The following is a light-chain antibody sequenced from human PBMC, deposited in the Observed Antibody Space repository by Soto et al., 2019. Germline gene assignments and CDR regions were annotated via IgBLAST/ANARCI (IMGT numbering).Light chain of an antibody. CDR2: GAS. V-gene: IGKV3-15*01. Sequence: EIAMTQSPATLAFSPGERDTLSCSASQSGSSTLAWYQQKPGQAPSLLIYGASTMATDIPARFSGSESGTECTLNISSLQSEDFAVYYCQQYYNCPRTGGQGTKVEIK. CDR1: QSGSST. J-gene: IGKJ1*01. CDR3: QQYYNCPRT.